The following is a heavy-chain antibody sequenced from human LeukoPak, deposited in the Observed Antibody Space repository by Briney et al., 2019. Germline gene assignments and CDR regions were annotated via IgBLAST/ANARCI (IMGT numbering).Heavy chain of an antibody. J-gene: IGHJ6*02. CDR3: ARGFRITMLRGVIQQNNYYYGMDV. CDR2: INHSGST. D-gene: IGHD3-10*01. CDR1: GGSFSGYY. V-gene: IGHV4-34*01. Sequence: SETLSLTCAVYGGSFSGYYWSWIRQPPGKGLEWIGEINHSGSTNYNPSLKSRDTISVDTSKNQFSLKLSSVTAADTAVYYCARGFRITMLRGVIQQNNYYYGMDVWGQGTLVTVSS.